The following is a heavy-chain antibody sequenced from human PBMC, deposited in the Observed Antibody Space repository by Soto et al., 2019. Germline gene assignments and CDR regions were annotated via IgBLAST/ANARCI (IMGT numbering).Heavy chain of an antibody. J-gene: IGHJ6*02. V-gene: IGHV5-10-1*01. Sequence: PGESLKISCMGSGYSFTSYWISWVRQMPGKGLEWMGRIDPSDSYTNYSPSFQGHVTISADKSISTAYLQWSSLKASDTAMYYCARQVAGLSESYYYGMDVWGQGTTVTVSS. CDR1: GYSFTSYW. CDR3: ARQVAGLSESYYYGMDV. D-gene: IGHD6-19*01. CDR2: IDPSDSYT.